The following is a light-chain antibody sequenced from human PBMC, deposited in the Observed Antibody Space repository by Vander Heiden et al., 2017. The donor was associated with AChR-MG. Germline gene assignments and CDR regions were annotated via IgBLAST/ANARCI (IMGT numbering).Light chain of an antibody. V-gene: IGLV1-44*01. J-gene: IGLJ3*02. Sequence: QSVLTQPPSASGTPGQRVTVSRSGSNSTIGGNAVSWYQQLPGTAPKLLIYINNRRPSGVPDRFSGSKSGTSASLAISGLQSEDEADYYCSAWDDSLKGPVFGGGTKLTVL. CDR2: INN. CDR3: SAWDDSLKGPV. CDR1: NSTIGGNA.